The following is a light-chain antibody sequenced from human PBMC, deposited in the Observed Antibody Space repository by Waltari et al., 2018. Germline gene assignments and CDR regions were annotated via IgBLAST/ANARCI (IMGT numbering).Light chain of an antibody. V-gene: IGKV1-6*01. CDR3: LQDFKYPLT. CDR1: QDIRND. Sequence: AIQMTQSPSSLSASLGDRVTITCRASQDIRNDLAWYQQKSGSAPKLLIYGSSSLHTGGPSRFSGSGSGTDFSLTISGLQPEDFATYYCLQDFKYPLTFGGGTKVEIK. J-gene: IGKJ4*01. CDR2: GSS.